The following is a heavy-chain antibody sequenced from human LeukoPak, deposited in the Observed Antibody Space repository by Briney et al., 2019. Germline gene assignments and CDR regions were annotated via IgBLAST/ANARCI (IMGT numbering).Heavy chain of an antibody. D-gene: IGHD5-24*01. V-gene: IGHV3-53*01. CDR1: GFTFSNAW. J-gene: IGHJ4*02. CDR2: IYSGVST. Sequence: GGSMRLSCAASGFTFSNAWMSWVRQAPGKGLEWVSVIYSGVSTYYADSVKGRFTISRDNSKNTLYLQMNSLRAEDTAVYYCAREIEMATAGALAYWGQGTLVTVSS. CDR3: AREIEMATAGALAY.